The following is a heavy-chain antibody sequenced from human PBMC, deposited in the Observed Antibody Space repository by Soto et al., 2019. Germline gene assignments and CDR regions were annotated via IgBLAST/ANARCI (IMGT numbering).Heavy chain of an antibody. V-gene: IGHV4-34*11. CDR3: ARQRVLPAQYYFDS. D-gene: IGHD6-13*01. J-gene: IGHJ4*02. CDR2: ILDSGTT. Sequence: SETLSLTCAVYGGSFSGSYWSWLRQPPGKGLEWIGYILDSGTTDYNPSLKSRVTMSVDTSKNQFSLNLRSVTAADTAVYYCARQRVLPAQYYFDSWGQGVVVTVSS. CDR1: GGSFSGSY.